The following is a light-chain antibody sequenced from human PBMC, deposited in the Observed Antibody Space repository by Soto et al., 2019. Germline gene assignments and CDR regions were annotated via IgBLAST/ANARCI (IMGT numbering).Light chain of an antibody. CDR1: QSVSNK. CDR2: DTS. CDR3: QQRSNWPPIT. J-gene: IGKJ5*01. V-gene: IGKV3-11*01. Sequence: EIVMTQSPATLSVSPGERVTLYCRASQSVSNKLGWYQHKPGQAPRLLIYDTSTRAAGTPARFTGSGSGTDFTLTISSLEPEDFAVYYCQQRSNWPPITFGQGTRLEIK.